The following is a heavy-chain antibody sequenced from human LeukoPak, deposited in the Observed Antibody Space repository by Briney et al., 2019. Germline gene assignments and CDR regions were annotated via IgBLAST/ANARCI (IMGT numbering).Heavy chain of an antibody. CDR2: IYYSGST. CDR3: ATTHRYDFWRSYYYYYGMDV. J-gene: IGHJ6*02. CDR1: GGSISSGGYY. Sequence: SETLSLTCTVSGGSISSGGYYWSWIRRHPGKGLEWIGYIYYSGSTYYNPSLKSRVTISVDTSKNQFSLKLSSVTAADTAVYYCATTHRYDFWRSYYYYYGMDVWGQGTTVTVSS. V-gene: IGHV4-31*03. D-gene: IGHD3-3*01.